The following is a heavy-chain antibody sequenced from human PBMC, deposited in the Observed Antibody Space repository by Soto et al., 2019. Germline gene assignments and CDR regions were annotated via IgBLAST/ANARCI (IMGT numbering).Heavy chain of an antibody. Sequence: PSETLSLTCAVYGGSFSGYYWSWIRQPPGKGLEWIGEINHSGSTNYNPSLKSRVTISVDTSKNQFSLKLSSMTAADTAVYYCARDSDFWSGYYSRWFDPWGQGTLVTVSS. CDR1: GGSFSGYY. V-gene: IGHV4-34*01. CDR2: INHSGST. D-gene: IGHD3-3*01. J-gene: IGHJ5*02. CDR3: ARDSDFWSGYYSRWFDP.